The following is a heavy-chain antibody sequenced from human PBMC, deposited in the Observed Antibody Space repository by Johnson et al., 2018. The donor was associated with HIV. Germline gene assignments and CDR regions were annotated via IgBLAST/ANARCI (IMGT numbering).Heavy chain of an antibody. V-gene: IGHV3-30*04. Sequence: QVQVLESGGGVVQPGRSLRLSCAASGFTFSTYAMHWVRQAPGKGLEWVALISYDGSNKYYADSVKGRFTISRDNSKNTLYLQMNTLRAEDTAVYYCARDQNIVGANDGFDIWGQGTMVTVSS. CDR3: ARDQNIVGANDGFDI. CDR1: GFTFSTYA. J-gene: IGHJ3*02. CDR2: ISYDGSNK. D-gene: IGHD1-26*01.